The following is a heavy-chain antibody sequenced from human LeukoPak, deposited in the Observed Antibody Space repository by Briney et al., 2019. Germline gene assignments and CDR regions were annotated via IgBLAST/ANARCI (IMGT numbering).Heavy chain of an antibody. D-gene: IGHD3-9*01. CDR2: IYYSGST. V-gene: IGHV4-59*12. CDR3: AREYDILTGSLGY. Sequence: SETLSLTCTVSGGSISSYYWSWIRQSPGKGLEWIGYIYYSGSTNYNPSLKSRVTISVDTSKNQFSLKLSSVTAADTAVYYCAREYDILTGSLGYWGQGTLVTVSS. CDR1: GGSISSYY. J-gene: IGHJ4*02.